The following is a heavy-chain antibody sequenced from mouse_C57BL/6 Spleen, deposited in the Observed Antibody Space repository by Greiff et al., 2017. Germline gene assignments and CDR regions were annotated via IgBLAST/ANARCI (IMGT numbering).Heavy chain of an antibody. Sequence: VQLQQPGAELVKPGASVKLSCKASGYTFTSYWMQWVKQRPGQGLEWIGEIDPSDSYTNYNQKFKGKATLTVDTSSSKAYMQLSSLTSEDSAVYYCARQFYYGSSYGFAYWGQGTLVTVSA. D-gene: IGHD1-1*01. CDR2: IDPSDSYT. CDR3: ARQFYYGSSYGFAY. J-gene: IGHJ3*01. V-gene: IGHV1-50*01. CDR1: GYTFTSYW.